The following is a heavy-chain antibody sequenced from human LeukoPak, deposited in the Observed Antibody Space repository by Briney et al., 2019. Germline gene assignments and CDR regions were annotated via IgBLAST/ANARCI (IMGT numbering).Heavy chain of an antibody. D-gene: IGHD1/OR15-1a*01. CDR3: ARDIGYGSRTTLKGIDLYDY. J-gene: IGHJ4*02. Sequence: GASVKVSCKASGYTFTGYYMHWVRQAPGQGLEWMGWINPNSGGTNYAQKFQGRVIMTRDTSISTAYMELSRLRSDDTAVYYCARDIGYGSRTTLKGIDLYDYWGQGTLVTVSS. V-gene: IGHV1-2*02. CDR1: GYTFTGYY. CDR2: INPNSGGT.